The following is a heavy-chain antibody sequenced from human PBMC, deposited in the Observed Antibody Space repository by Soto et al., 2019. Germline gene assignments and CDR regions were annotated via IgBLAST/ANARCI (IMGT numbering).Heavy chain of an antibody. D-gene: IGHD5-12*01. CDR1: GYTFTGYY. Sequence: QVQLVQPGAEVKKPGASVKVSCKASGYTFTGYYMHWVRQAPGQGLEWMGWINPNSGGTNYAQKFQGWVTMTRDTSISTAYMELSRLRSDDTAVYYCARGDIVATTDHYYYGMDVWGQGTTVTVSS. V-gene: IGHV1-2*04. CDR2: INPNSGGT. CDR3: ARGDIVATTDHYYYGMDV. J-gene: IGHJ6*02.